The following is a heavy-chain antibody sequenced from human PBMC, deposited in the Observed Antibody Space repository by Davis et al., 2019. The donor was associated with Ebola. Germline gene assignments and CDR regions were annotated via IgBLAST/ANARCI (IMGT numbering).Heavy chain of an antibody. D-gene: IGHD3-16*02. V-gene: IGHV3-33*01. Sequence: PGGSLRLSCAASGFTFSSYGMHWVRQAPGKGLEWVAVIWYDGSNKYYADSVKGRFTISRDNSKNTLYLQMNSLRAEDTAVYYCTTDEGVIEPRWGQGTLVTASS. CDR2: IWYDGSNK. CDR3: TTDEGVIEPR. J-gene: IGHJ4*02. CDR1: GFTFSSYG.